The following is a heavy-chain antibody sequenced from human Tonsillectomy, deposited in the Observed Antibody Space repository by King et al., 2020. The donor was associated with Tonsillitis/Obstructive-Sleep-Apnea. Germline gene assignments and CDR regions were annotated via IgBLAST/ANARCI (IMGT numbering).Heavy chain of an antibody. CDR3: ARVLKNYSYYCMDV. V-gene: IGHV1-3*01. CDR1: GYTFTSYA. Sequence: QLVQSGAEVKKPGASVKVSCKASGYTFTSYAMHWVRQAPGQRLEWMGWINAGNGNTKYSQKFQGRVTITRDTSASRAYMELSSLGSEDTAVYYCARVLKNYSYYCMDVWGKGTTVTVSS. CDR2: INAGNGNT. J-gene: IGHJ6*03.